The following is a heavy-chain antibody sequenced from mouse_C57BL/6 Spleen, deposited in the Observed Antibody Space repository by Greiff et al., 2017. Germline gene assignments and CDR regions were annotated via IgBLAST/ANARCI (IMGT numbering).Heavy chain of an antibody. Sequence: EVHLVESGGGLVKPGGSLKLSCAASGFTFSSYAMSWVRQTPEKRLEWVATISDGGSYTYYPDNVKGRFTISRDNAKNNLYLQMSHLKSEDTAMYYGARDYYGSSYGYFEVWGTGTTVTVSS. V-gene: IGHV5-4*01. CDR1: GFTFSSYA. D-gene: IGHD1-1*01. CDR3: ARDYYGSSYGYFEV. J-gene: IGHJ1*03. CDR2: ISDGGSYT.